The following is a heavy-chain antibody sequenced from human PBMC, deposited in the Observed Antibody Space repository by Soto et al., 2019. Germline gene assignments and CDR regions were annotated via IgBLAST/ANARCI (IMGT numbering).Heavy chain of an antibody. CDR3: VRDLDQDYYYSSIQH. J-gene: IGHJ1*01. D-gene: IGHD3-22*01. CDR2: IWYDGSNK. Sequence: QVQLVESGGGVVQPGRSLRLSCAASGFTFSSYGMHWVRQAPGKGLEWVAVIWYDGSNKYYADSVKGRFTISRDNSKNTLYLQMNSLRAEDTAVYYCVRDLDQDYYYSSIQHWGQGTLVTVSS. CDR1: GFTFSSYG. V-gene: IGHV3-33*01.